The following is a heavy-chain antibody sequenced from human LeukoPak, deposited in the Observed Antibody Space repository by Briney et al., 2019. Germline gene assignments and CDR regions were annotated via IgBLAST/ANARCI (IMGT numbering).Heavy chain of an antibody. CDR3: ARGSFDWLFLFDY. J-gene: IGHJ4*02. D-gene: IGHD3-9*01. Sequence: GASVKVSCKASGYTFSSYAMNWVRQAPGQGLEWMGWINTNTGNPTYAQGFTGRFIFSLDTSVSTAYVQISSLKAEDTAVYYCARGSFDWLFLFDYWGQGTLVTVSS. V-gene: IGHV7-4-1*02. CDR1: GYTFSSYA. CDR2: INTNTGNP.